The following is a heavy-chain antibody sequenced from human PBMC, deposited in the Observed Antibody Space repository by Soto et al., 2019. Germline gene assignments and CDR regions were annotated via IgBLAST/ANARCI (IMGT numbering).Heavy chain of an antibody. CDR1: GFTFTSSA. Sequence: GASVKVSCKSSGFTFTSSAVQWVRQARGQRLEWIGWIVVGSGNTNYAQKFQERVTITRDMSTSTAYMELSSLRSEDTAVYYCAADLYSGYDVSVWEFDYWGQGTLVTVSS. V-gene: IGHV1-58*01. CDR2: IVVGSGNT. CDR3: AADLYSGYDVSVWEFDY. J-gene: IGHJ4*02. D-gene: IGHD5-12*01.